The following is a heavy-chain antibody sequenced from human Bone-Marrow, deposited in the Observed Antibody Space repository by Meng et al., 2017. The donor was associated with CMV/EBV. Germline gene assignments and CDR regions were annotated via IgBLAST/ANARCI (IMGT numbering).Heavy chain of an antibody. CDR2: IWYDGSNK. CDR1: GFTFSSYG. CDR3: AKDIFCSSRYYYLGMDV. D-gene: IGHD6-6*01. V-gene: IGHV3-33*06. J-gene: IGHJ6*02. Sequence: GGSLRLSCAASGFTFSSYGMHWVRQAPGKGLEWVAVIWYDGSNKYYADSVKGRFTISRDNSNNTLYLQMNSLRAEDTAVYYCAKDIFCSSRYYYLGMDVWGQGTTVTVSS.